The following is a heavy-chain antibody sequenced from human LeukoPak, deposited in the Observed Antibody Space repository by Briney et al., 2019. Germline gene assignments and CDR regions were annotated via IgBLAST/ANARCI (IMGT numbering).Heavy chain of an antibody. Sequence: GESLKISCKGSGYRFTSYWIGWVRQMPGKGLEWMGIIYPGDSDTRYSPSFQGQVTISADKSISTAYLQWSSLKASDTAMYYCARGYGDWGYYYGMDVWGQGTTVTVSS. CDR1: GYRFTSYW. V-gene: IGHV5-51*01. CDR2: IYPGDSDT. D-gene: IGHD4-17*01. CDR3: ARGYGDWGYYYGMDV. J-gene: IGHJ6*02.